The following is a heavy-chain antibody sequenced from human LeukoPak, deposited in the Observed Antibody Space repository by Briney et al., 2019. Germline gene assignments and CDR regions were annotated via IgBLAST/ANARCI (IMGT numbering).Heavy chain of an antibody. J-gene: IGHJ4*02. Sequence: SETLSLTCTVSGGSISSSSYYWGWIRQPPGKGLEWIGSIYYSGSTYYNPSLKSRVTISVDTSKNQFSLKLSSVTAADTAVYYCASRVGATSFPLRYWGQGTLVTVSS. D-gene: IGHD1-26*01. CDR1: GGSISSSSYY. CDR2: IYYSGST. CDR3: ASRVGATSFPLRY. V-gene: IGHV4-39*01.